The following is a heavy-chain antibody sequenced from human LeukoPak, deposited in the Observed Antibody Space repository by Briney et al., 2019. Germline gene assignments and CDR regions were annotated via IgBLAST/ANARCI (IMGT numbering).Heavy chain of an antibody. Sequence: PSETLSLTCAVYGGSFSGYYWSWLRQPRGKGLEWLGEINHSGSTNYNPSLKSPVTISVDTSKNQFSLKLSSVTAADTAVYYCARGRPSLDVWGKGTTVTVSS. V-gene: IGHV4-34*01. CDR3: ARGRPSLDV. CDR2: INHSGST. CDR1: GGSFSGYY. J-gene: IGHJ6*04.